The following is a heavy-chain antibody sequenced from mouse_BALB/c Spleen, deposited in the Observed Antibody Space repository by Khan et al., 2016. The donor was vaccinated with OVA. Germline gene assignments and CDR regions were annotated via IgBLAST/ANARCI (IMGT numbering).Heavy chain of an antibody. CDR1: GYSITSGYF. CDR2: IRYDGNS. J-gene: IGHJ3*01. V-gene: IGHV3-6*02. Sequence: EVKLEVSGPGLVKPSQSLSLTCSVTGYSITSGYFWNWIRQFPGNKLEWMGYIRYDGNSNYNPSLKNRISITRDTSKNQFFLKLNSVTPEDTATSYGARGGSSGPAWFAYWGQGTLVTVSA. D-gene: IGHD3-1*01. CDR3: ARGGSSGPAWFAY.